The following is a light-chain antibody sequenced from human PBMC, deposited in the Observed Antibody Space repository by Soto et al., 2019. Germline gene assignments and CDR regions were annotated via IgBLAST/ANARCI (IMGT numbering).Light chain of an antibody. CDR3: ISYTTSSTLVV. V-gene: IGLV2-14*01. J-gene: IGLJ2*01. Sequence: QSVLTQPASVSGSPGQSITISCTGTSSDVGGYNYVSWYQQHPGKAPKLMIYDVSIRPSGVSYRFSGSKSGNTASLTISGLQAEDEADYYCISYTTSSTLVVFGGGTKLTVL. CDR1: SSDVGGYNY. CDR2: DVS.